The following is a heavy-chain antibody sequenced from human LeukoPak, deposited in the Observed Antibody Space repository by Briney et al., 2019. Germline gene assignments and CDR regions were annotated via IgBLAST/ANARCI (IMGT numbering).Heavy chain of an antibody. Sequence: GGSLRLSCAASGFTFSSYAMHWVRQAPGKGLEWVAVISYDGSNKYYADSVKGRFTNSKNTLYLQMNSLRAEDTAVYYCARDGVVWGLLGAFDIWGQGTMVTVSS. V-gene: IGHV3-30-3*01. D-gene: IGHD3-3*01. CDR3: ARDGVVWGLLGAFDI. CDR2: ISYDGSNK. CDR1: GFTFSSYA. J-gene: IGHJ3*02.